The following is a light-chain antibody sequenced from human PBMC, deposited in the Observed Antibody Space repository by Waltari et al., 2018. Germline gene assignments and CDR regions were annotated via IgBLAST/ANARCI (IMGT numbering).Light chain of an antibody. CDR3: QAWDSHSVI. CDR1: HLGDKY. J-gene: IGLJ2*01. Sequence: SYELTQPPSVSVSPGQTAIITCSGNHLGDKYVYWYQQKAGQSPVMIIYQVRERPSGLPARVSGSNSVNTATLTISGTQAMDDADYYCQAWDSHSVIFGGGTKLTVL. CDR2: QVR. V-gene: IGLV3-1*01.